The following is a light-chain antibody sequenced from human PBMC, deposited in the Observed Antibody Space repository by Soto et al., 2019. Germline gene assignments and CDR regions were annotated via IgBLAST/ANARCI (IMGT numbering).Light chain of an antibody. V-gene: IGKV1-39*01. CDR3: QQSYSTPPT. J-gene: IGKJ1*01. CDR2: AAS. CDR1: QSISTY. Sequence: DIQMTQSPSSLSASVGDRVTITCRASQSISTYLNWYQQTPGKAPKLLIYAASSLQSGVPSRFSGSGSGTDFTLTISSXHPEGSATYYCQQSYSTPPTFGQGTKVDIK.